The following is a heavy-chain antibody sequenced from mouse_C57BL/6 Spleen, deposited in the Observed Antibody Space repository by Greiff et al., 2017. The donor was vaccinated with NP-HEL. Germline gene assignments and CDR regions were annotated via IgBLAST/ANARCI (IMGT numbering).Heavy chain of an antibody. CDR3: ARCLYYYGSSDYAMDY. CDR2: LYPGDGDT. Sequence: VQLVESGPELVKPGASVKISCKASGYAFSSSWMNWVKQRPGKGLEWIGRLYPGDGDTNYNGKFKGKATLTADKSSSTAYMQLSSLTSEDSAVYFCARCLYYYGSSDYAMDYWGQGTSVTVSS. CDR1: GYAFSSSW. J-gene: IGHJ4*01. V-gene: IGHV1-82*01. D-gene: IGHD1-1*01.